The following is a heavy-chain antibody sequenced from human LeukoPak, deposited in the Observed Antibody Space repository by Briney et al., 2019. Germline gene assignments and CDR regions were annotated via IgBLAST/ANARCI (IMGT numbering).Heavy chain of an antibody. CDR1: GVTFDDYG. J-gene: IGHJ4*02. CDR2: ISTDGGNT. V-gene: IGHV3-20*04. Sequence: PGGSLRLSCAASGVTFDDYGMSWVRQAPGKGQEWVSGISTDGGNTHYADSVKGRFTISRDNAKSSLYLQMNSLRAEDTAFYYCARDLSTSWSSDYWGQGTLVTVSS. D-gene: IGHD6-13*01. CDR3: ARDLSTSWSSDY.